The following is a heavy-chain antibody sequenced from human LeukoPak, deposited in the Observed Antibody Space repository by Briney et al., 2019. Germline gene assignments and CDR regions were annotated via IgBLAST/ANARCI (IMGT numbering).Heavy chain of an antibody. CDR1: GGSISSYY. CDR3: ARHDDGSYGY. V-gene: IGHV4-59*08. Sequence: SETLSLTCTVSGGSISSYYWSWIRQPPGKGLEWIGYIYYSGSTNYNPSLKSRVTISVDTSKNQFSLKLSSVTAADTAVYYCARHDDGSYGYWGQGTLVTVSS. D-gene: IGHD1-26*01. CDR2: IYYSGST. J-gene: IGHJ4*02.